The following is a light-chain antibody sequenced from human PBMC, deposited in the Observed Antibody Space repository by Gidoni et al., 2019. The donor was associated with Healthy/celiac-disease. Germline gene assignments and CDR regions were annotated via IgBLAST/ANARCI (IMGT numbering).Light chain of an antibody. V-gene: IGKV1-33*01. CDR3: QQYDNLLPFT. Sequence: IQMTPSPSSLSASVGDRVTITCQASQDISNYLNWYQQKPGKAPKLLIYDASNLETGVPSRFSGSGSGTDFTFTISSLQPEDIATYYCQQYDNLLPFTFGGGTKVEIK. J-gene: IGKJ4*01. CDR1: QDISNY. CDR2: DAS.